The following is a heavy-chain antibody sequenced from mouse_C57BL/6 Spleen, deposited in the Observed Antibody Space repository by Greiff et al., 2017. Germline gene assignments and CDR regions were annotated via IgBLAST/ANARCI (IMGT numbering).Heavy chain of an antibody. CDR1: GYPFTGYW. CDR3: ASYYYGRGGY. D-gene: IGHD1-1*01. Sequence: QVQLQPSGAELMKPGASVKLSCKATGYPFTGYWIEWVKQRPGPGLEWLGEILPGSGRPNYNAKFKGKATFTAATSSNTADMQLSSLTTEDSAIYYWASYYYGRGGYWGQGTTRTGSS. V-gene: IGHV1-9*01. J-gene: IGHJ2*01. CDR2: ILPGSGRP.